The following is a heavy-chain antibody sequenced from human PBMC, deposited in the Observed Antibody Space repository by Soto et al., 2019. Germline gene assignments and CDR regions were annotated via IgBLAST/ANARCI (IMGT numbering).Heavy chain of an antibody. V-gene: IGHV4-59*01. CDR1: GGSISSYY. D-gene: IGHD4-17*01. J-gene: IGHJ4*02. Sequence: PSETLSLTCTVSGGSISSYYWSWIRQPPGKGLEWIGYIYYSGDTNYNPSLKSRATISVDTSKNQFSLSLSSLTAADTAVYYCARDTRYGVLDYWGQGNLVTVYS. CDR3: ARDTRYGVLDY. CDR2: IYYSGDT.